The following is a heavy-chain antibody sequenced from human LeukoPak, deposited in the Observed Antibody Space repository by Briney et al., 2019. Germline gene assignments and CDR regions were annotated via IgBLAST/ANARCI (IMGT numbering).Heavy chain of an antibody. Sequence: SQTLSLTCAVSGGSISSGGYSWSWIRQPPGTGLEWIGYIYHSGSTYYNPSLKSRVTISVDRSKNQFSLKLSSVTAADTAVYYCARDGGLYNWFDPWGQGTLVTVSS. CDR1: GGSISSGGYS. J-gene: IGHJ5*02. CDR2: IYHSGST. D-gene: IGHD3-3*01. CDR3: ARDGGLYNWFDP. V-gene: IGHV4-30-2*01.